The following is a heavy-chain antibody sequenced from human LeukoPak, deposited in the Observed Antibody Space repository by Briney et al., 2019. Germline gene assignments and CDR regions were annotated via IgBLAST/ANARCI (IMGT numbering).Heavy chain of an antibody. V-gene: IGHV1-46*01. J-gene: IGHJ6*03. CDR2: INPSGGST. CDR1: GYTFTSYY. Sequence: ASVKVSCKASGYTFTSYYMHWVRQAPGQGLEWMGIINPSGGSTSYAQKFQGRVTMTRNTSISTAYMELSSLRSEDTAVYYCARVLGRYYGSGRLYYYYYYMDVWGKGTTVTISS. CDR3: ARVLGRYYGSGRLYYYYYYMDV. D-gene: IGHD3-10*01.